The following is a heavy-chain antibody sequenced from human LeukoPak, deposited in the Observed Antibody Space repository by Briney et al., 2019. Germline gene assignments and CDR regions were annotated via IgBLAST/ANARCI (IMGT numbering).Heavy chain of an antibody. CDR1: GFTFSTYA. CDR2: LSPSSTTI. D-gene: IGHD2-15*01. J-gene: IGHJ6*02. Sequence: GGSLRLSCAASGFTFSTYAMSWVRQAPGKGLEWLSYLSPSSTTIYYADSVKGRFTVSRDNAKNSLYLQMNSLRDEDTAVYYCATVHCSGGSCYDGSYYGMDVWGQGTTVTVSS. V-gene: IGHV3-48*02. CDR3: ATVHCSGGSCYDGSYYGMDV.